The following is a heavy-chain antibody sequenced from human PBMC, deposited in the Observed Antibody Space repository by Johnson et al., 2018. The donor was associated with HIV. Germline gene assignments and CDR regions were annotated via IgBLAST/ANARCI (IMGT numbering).Heavy chain of an antibody. V-gene: IGHV3-9*01. Sequence: QLVESGGGVVQPGRSLRLSCAASGFTFSSYAMHWVRQAPGKGLEWVSGISWNSGSIGHADSVKGRFTISRDNSKNTLYLQMNSLRAEDTAVYYCAKEAADDAFDIWGQGTMVTVSS. D-gene: IGHD6-25*01. CDR1: GFTFSSYA. CDR2: ISWNSGSI. J-gene: IGHJ3*02. CDR3: AKEAADDAFDI.